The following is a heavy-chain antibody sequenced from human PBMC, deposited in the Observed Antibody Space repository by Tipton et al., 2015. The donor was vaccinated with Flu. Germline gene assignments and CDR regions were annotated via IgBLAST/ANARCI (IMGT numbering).Heavy chain of an antibody. CDR3: ARALRGPVGATLGY. CDR1: GGSISSSTFY. V-gene: IGHV4-39*07. CDR2: IYYSGSS. Sequence: TLSLTCTVSGGSISSSTFYWGWIRQPPGKGLEWIGSIYYSGSSYYNPSLKSRVTISLDTSKNQFSLNLSSVTAADTAVYYCARALRGPVGATLGYWGQGTLVTVSS. D-gene: IGHD1-26*01. J-gene: IGHJ4*02.